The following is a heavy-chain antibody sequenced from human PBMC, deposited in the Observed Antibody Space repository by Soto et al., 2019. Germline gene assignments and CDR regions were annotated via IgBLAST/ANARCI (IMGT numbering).Heavy chain of an antibody. V-gene: IGHV3-23*01. CDR1: GFTFSSYA. D-gene: IGHD3-3*01. CDR3: AKDQHSIFGGIWPY. CDR2: ISGSGGST. Sequence: GGSLRLSCAASGFTFSSYALSSVRQAPGKGLEWVSAISGSGGSTCYADSVKGRFTISRDNSKNTLYLQMNSLRAEDTVVYYCAKDQHSIFGGIWPYWGQGTLVTVSS. J-gene: IGHJ4*02.